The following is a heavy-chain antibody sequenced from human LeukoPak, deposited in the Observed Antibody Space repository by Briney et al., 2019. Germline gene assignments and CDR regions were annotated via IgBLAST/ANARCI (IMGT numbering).Heavy chain of an antibody. CDR2: IKSDGSST. Sequence: GRSLRLSCAASGFTFSSYGMHWVRHAPGKGLVWVSRIKSDGSSTSYADSVKGRFTISRDNAKNTLYLQMSSLRAEDTAVYYCARGGDSSGYYPYDSWGQGTLVTVSS. CDR3: ARGGDSSGYYPYDS. CDR1: GFTFSSYG. D-gene: IGHD3-22*01. V-gene: IGHV3-74*01. J-gene: IGHJ4*02.